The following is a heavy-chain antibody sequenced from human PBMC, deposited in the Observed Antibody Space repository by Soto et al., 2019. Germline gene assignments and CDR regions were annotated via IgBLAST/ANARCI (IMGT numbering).Heavy chain of an antibody. CDR1: GFTFSSYS. D-gene: IGHD4-17*01. CDR2: IKQDGSEK. CDR3: AREGYGAPYYYYGMDV. V-gene: IGHV3-7*03. J-gene: IGHJ6*02. Sequence: EVQLVESGGGLVKPGGSLRLSCAASGFTFSSYSMNWVRQAPGKGLEWVANIKQDGSEKYYVDSVKGRFTISRDNAKNSLYLQMNSLRAEDTAVYYCAREGYGAPYYYYGMDVWGQGTTVTVSS.